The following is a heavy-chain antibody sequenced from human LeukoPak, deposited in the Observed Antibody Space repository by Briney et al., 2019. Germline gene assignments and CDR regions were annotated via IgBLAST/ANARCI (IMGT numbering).Heavy chain of an antibody. CDR1: GYRFTSYW. J-gene: IGHJ6*03. Sequence: GESLKISCKGSGYRFTSYWIGWVRQMPGKGLEWMGIIYPGDSDTRYSPSFQGQVTISADKSISTAYLQWSSLKASDTAMYYCARHVTIFGVVTYCMDVWGKGTTVTVSS. CDR3: ARHVTIFGVVTYCMDV. CDR2: IYPGDSDT. V-gene: IGHV5-51*01. D-gene: IGHD3-3*01.